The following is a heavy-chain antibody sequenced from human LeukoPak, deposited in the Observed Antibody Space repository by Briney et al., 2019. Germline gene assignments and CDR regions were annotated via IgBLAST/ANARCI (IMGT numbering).Heavy chain of an antibody. V-gene: IGHV3-23*01. J-gene: IGHJ4*02. CDR3: AKSCLGIAAAGVDY. D-gene: IGHD6-13*01. Sequence: GGSLRLSCAASGFTVSSNYMSWVRQAPGKGLEWVSAISGSGGSTYYADSVKGRFTISRDNSKNTLYLQMNSLRAEDTAVYYCAKSCLGIAAAGVDYWGQGTLVTVSS. CDR1: GFTVSSNY. CDR2: ISGSGGST.